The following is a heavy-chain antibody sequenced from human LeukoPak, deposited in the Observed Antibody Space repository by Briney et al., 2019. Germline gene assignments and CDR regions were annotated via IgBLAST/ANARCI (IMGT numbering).Heavy chain of an antibody. CDR1: GGSISSSSYY. CDR2: IYYSGST. D-gene: IGHD6-13*01. V-gene: IGHV4-39*07. J-gene: IGHJ3*02. CDR3: ARDAYSSSWFAFDI. Sequence: PSETLSLTCTVSGGSISSSSYYWGWIRQPPGKGLEWIGSIYYSGSTYYNPSLKSRVTISVDTSKNQFSLKLSSVTAADTAVYYCARDAYSSSWFAFDIWGQGTMVTVSS.